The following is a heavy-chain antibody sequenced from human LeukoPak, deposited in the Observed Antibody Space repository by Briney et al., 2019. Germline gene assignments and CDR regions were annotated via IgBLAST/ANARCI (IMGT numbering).Heavy chain of an antibody. V-gene: IGHV4-34*01. CDR2: INHSGST. J-gene: IGHJ4*02. CDR1: GGSFSGYY. CDR3: ASEGVYWAYFDY. Sequence: SETLSLTCAVYGGSFSGYYRCWIRQPPGKGLWWSGEINHSGSTNYNPSLKSRVTISVDTSKNQFSLKLSSVTAADTDVYYCASEGVYWAYFDYWGQGTLVTVSS. D-gene: IGHD2-8*01.